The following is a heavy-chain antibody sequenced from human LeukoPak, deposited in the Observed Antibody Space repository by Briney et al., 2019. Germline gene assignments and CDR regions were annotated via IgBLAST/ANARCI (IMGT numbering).Heavy chain of an antibody. CDR2: ISAYNGNA. Sequence: GASVKVSCKASGYTFTSYGISWVRQAPGQGLEWMGWISAYNGNANYAQKLQGRVTMATDTSTSTAYMALRSLRSDDTAVYYCARVDRGEDFDYWGQGTLVTVSS. V-gene: IGHV1-18*01. J-gene: IGHJ4*02. CDR3: ARVDRGEDFDY. D-gene: IGHD1-14*01. CDR1: GYTFTSYG.